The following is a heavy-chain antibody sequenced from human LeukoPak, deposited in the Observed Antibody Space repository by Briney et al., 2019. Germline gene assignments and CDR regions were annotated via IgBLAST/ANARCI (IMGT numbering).Heavy chain of an antibody. CDR1: GFTFSSYW. Sequence: GGSLRLSCAASGFTFSSYWMCWVRQAPGKGLEWVANIKQDGSEKYYVDSVKGRFTISRDNAKNSLYLQMNSLRAEDTAVYYCARVSGSGSFLQFYFDYWGRGNLVTVSS. CDR2: IKQDGSEK. V-gene: IGHV3-7*01. D-gene: IGHD3-10*01. J-gene: IGHJ4*02. CDR3: ARVSGSGSFLQFYFDY.